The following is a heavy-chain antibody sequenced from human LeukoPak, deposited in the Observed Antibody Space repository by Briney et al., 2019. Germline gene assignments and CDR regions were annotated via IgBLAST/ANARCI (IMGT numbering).Heavy chain of an antibody. CDR3: ARARGFYGGSSGGHDY. J-gene: IGHJ4*02. D-gene: IGHD4-23*01. CDR1: GRSISSGHS. V-gene: IGHV4-38-2*01. CDR2: IHQSGTT. Sequence: SETLSLTCAVSGRSISSGHSWAWIRQPPGKGLEWIATIHQSGTTFYSPSLKSRVTISVDTSKNQFSLKLTSVTAADTAMYFCARARGFYGGSSGGHDYWGQGTLVTVSS.